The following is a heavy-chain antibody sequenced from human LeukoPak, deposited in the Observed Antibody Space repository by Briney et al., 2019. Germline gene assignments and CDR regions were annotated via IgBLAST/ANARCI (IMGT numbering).Heavy chain of an antibody. CDR1: GYTFTSYA. CDR3: ARDMDTMVRGVITNWFDP. J-gene: IGHJ5*02. D-gene: IGHD3-10*01. CDR2: IIPIFGTA. Sequence: ASVKVSCKASGYTFTSYAISWVRQAPGQGLEWMGGIIPIFGTANYAQKFQGRVTITADESTSTAYMELSSLRSEDTAVYYCARDMDTMVRGVITNWFDPWGQGTLVTVSS. V-gene: IGHV1-69*13.